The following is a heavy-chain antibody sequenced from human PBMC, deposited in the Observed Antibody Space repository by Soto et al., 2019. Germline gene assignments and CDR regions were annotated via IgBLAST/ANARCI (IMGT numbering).Heavy chain of an antibody. Sequence: QVQLVQSGAEVKKPGSSVKVSCKASGGTFSSYTISWVRQAPGQGLEWMGRIIPILGIANYAQKFQGRVTITSDKSTSTAYMELSSLRSEDTAVYYCASTRDFGVVTPIDYWGQGTLVTVSS. CDR1: GGTFSSYT. CDR3: ASTRDFGVVTPIDY. J-gene: IGHJ4*02. D-gene: IGHD3-3*01. V-gene: IGHV1-69*02. CDR2: IIPILGIA.